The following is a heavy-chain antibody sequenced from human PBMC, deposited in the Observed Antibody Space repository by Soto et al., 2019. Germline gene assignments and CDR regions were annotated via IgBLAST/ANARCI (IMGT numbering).Heavy chain of an antibody. Sequence: SETLSLTCAVSGGSISSGGYSWSWIRQPPGKGLEWIGYIYHSGSTHYNPSLKSRVTISVDTSKNQFSLKLSSVTAADTAVYYCARDQAYYDILTGYGGIDVWRQGTTVTVSA. D-gene: IGHD3-9*01. V-gene: IGHV4-30-2*01. CDR1: GGSISSGGYS. J-gene: IGHJ6*01. CDR2: IYHSGST. CDR3: ARDQAYYDILTGYGGIDV.